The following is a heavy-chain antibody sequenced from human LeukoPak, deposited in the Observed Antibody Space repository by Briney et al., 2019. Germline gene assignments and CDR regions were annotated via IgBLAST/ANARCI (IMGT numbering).Heavy chain of an antibody. CDR3: ARGPTENYYYYYMDV. J-gene: IGHJ6*03. Sequence: VASVTVSCKASGYTFTSYAMHWVRQAPGQRLEWMGWINAGNGNTKYSQEFQGRVTITRDTSASTAYMELSSLRSEDMAVYYCARGPTENYYYYYMDVWGKGTTVTVSS. V-gene: IGHV1-3*03. CDR1: GYTFTSYA. CDR2: INAGNGNT.